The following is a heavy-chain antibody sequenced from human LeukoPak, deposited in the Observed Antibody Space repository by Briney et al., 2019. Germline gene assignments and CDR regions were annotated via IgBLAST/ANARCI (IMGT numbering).Heavy chain of an antibody. CDR3: ARFYGEKRPGSDY. D-gene: IGHD4-17*01. CDR2: INHSGST. J-gene: IGHJ4*02. CDR1: GGSFSGYY. Sequence: SETLSLTCAVYGGSFSGYYWSWIRQPPGKELEWIGEINHSGSTNYNPSLKSRVTISVDTSKNQFSLKLSSVTAADTAVYYCARFYGEKRPGSDYWGQGTLVTVSS. V-gene: IGHV4-34*01.